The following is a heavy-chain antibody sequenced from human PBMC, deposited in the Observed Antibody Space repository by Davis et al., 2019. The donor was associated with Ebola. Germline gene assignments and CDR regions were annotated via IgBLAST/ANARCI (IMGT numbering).Heavy chain of an antibody. CDR1: GGPISSYH. CDR3: ARGVPGGSKYDY. CDR2: MDMYDRGRT. V-gene: IGHV4-59*01. D-gene: IGHD5-12*01. Sequence: MPSETLSLTCSVSGGPISSYHWDWIRQPPGKGLEWIGDMDMYDRGRTNYDPSLKSRVTISVDTYKNQFSLKLTSVTAADTAVYYCARGVPGGSKYDYWGQGILVTVSS. J-gene: IGHJ4*02.